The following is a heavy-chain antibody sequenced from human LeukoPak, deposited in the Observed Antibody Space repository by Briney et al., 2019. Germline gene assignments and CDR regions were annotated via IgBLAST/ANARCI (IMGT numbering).Heavy chain of an antibody. D-gene: IGHD6-19*01. CDR1: GFSFSNSW. V-gene: IGHV3-74*01. CDR3: AKPRTTAGTLDYFDY. CDR2: INSDGTTT. J-gene: IGHJ4*02. Sequence: GGSLRLSCAASGFSFSNSWMHWVRQAPGKGLVWVSRINSDGTTTYYADSVKGRFTISRDNSKNTLYLQMNSLRPEDTAVYYCAKPRTTAGTLDYFDYWGQGTLVTVSS.